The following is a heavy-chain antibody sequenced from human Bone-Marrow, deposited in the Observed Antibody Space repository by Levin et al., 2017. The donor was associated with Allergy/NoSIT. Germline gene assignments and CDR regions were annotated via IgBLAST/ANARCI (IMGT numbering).Heavy chain of an antibody. D-gene: IGHD1-26*01. CDR2: IREDGNDK. CDR1: GFTFTSYW. V-gene: IGHV3-7*01. J-gene: IGHJ4*02. CDR3: ARDIRKMGAPEGDSRN. Sequence: PGGSLRLSCAASGFTFTSYWMSWVRQAPGKGLEWVANIREDGNDKYYVDSVKGRFTISRDNVKNSLYLQMNSLRAEDTAVYYCARDIRKMGAPEGDSRNWGQGTLVTVSS.